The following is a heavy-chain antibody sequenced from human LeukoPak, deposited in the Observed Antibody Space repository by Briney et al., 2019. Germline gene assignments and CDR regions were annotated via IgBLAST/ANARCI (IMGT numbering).Heavy chain of an antibody. D-gene: IGHD3-3*01. CDR2: IKQDGSEK. CDR3: ARDSFYAFDI. Sequence: PGGSLRLSCAASGFTFSSYNMNWVRQAPGKGLEWVANIKQDGSEKYYVDSVKGRFTISRDNAKNSLYLQMNSLRAEDTAVYYCARDSFYAFDIWGQGTMVTVSS. V-gene: IGHV3-7*01. J-gene: IGHJ3*02. CDR1: GFTFSSYN.